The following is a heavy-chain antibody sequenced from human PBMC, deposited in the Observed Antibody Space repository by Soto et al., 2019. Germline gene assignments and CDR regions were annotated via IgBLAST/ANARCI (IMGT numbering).Heavy chain of an antibody. D-gene: IGHD4-4*01. CDR1: GYTFTSYA. CDR2: INAGNGNT. CDR3: ARGSNYAPENWFDP. V-gene: IGHV1-3*01. Sequence: AASVKVSCKASGYTFTSYAMHWVRQAPGQRLEWMGWINAGNGNTKYSQKFQGRVTITRDTSASTAYMELSSLRSEDTAVYYCARGSNYAPENWFDPWGQGTLVTVSS. J-gene: IGHJ5*02.